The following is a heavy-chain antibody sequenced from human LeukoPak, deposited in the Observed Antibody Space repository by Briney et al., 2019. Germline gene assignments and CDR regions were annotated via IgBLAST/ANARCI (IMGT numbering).Heavy chain of an antibody. CDR2: ISSSSSYI. V-gene: IGHV3-21*04. J-gene: IGHJ3*02. D-gene: IGHD5-18*01. CDR1: GFTFSSYS. CDR3: AKDPLRYSYGPGDAFGI. Sequence: GGSLRLSCAASGFTFSSYSMNWVRQAPGKGLEWVSSISSSSSYIYYADSVKGRFTISRDNAKNSLYLQMNSLRAEDTAVYYCAKDPLRYSYGPGDAFGIWGQGTMVTVSS.